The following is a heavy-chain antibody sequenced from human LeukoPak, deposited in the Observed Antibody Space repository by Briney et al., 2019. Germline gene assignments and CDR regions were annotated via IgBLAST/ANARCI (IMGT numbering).Heavy chain of an antibody. CDR2: IWYDGSNK. CDR1: GFTFSSYG. D-gene: IGHD3-22*01. J-gene: IGHJ4*02. Sequence: PGRSLRLSCAASGFTFSSYGMHWVRQAPGKGLEWVAVIWYDGSNKYYADSVKGRFTISRDNSKNTLYLQMNSLRAEDTAVYYCARDGWYYDSRGYYRQGLFDYWGQGTLVTVSS. CDR3: ARDGWYYDSRGYYRQGLFDY. V-gene: IGHV3-33*01.